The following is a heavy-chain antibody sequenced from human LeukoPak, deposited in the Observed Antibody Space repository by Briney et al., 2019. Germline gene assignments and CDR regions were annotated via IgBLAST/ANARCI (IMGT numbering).Heavy chain of an antibody. Sequence: GASVKVPCKASGGTFSSYAISWVRQAPGQGLEWMGGIIPIFGTANYAQKFQGRVTITADESTSTAYMELSSLRSEDTAVYYCARGEVTAIHFDYWGQGTLVTVSS. D-gene: IGHD2-21*02. J-gene: IGHJ4*02. CDR2: IIPIFGTA. V-gene: IGHV1-69*13. CDR3: ARGEVTAIHFDY. CDR1: GGTFSSYA.